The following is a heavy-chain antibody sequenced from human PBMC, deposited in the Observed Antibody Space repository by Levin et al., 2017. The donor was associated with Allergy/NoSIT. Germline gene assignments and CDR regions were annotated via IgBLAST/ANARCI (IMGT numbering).Heavy chain of an antibody. V-gene: IGHV4-34*01. J-gene: IGHJ6*02. CDR2: ITHTGGT. D-gene: IGHD3-10*01. Sequence: PGGSLRLSCAVYGGSFSDSYWSWIRQPPGKGLEWIGEITHTGGTNNNPSLKSRVTISVDTSKNQFSLRLSSVTAADTAVYYCASRGRRQTILRGVPKPNYYGLDVWGQGTTVTVSS. CDR3: ASRGRRQTILRGVPKPNYYGLDV. CDR1: GGSFSDSY.